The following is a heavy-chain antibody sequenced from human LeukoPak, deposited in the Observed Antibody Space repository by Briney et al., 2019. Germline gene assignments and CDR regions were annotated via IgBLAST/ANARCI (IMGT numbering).Heavy chain of an antibody. CDR3: ARLQWLVL. D-gene: IGHD6-19*01. CDR2: INHSGST. J-gene: IGHJ4*02. V-gene: IGHV4-34*01. CDR1: GGSFSGYH. Sequence: SETLSLTCAVYGGSFSGYHWSWIRQPPGKGLEWIGEINHSGSTNYNPSLKSRVTISVDTSKNQFSLKLSSVTAADTAVYHCARLQWLVLWGQGTLVTVSS.